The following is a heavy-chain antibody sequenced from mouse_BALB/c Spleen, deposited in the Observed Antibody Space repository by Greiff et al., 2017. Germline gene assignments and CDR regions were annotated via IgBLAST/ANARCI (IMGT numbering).Heavy chain of an antibody. CDR1: GYTFTSYT. CDR3: ARDGNDAMDY. J-gene: IGHJ4*01. Sequence: VQLQESGAELARPGASVKMSCKASGYTFTSYTMHWVKQRPGQGLEWIGYINPSSGYTNYNQKFKDKATLTADKSSSTAYMQLSSLTSEDSAVYYCARDGNDAMDYWGQGTSVTVSS. CDR2: INPSSGYT. D-gene: IGHD2-1*01. V-gene: IGHV1-4*01.